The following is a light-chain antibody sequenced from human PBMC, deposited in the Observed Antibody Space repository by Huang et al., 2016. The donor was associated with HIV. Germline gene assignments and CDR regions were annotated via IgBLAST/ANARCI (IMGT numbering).Light chain of an antibody. CDR2: WAS. J-gene: IGKJ1*01. Sequence: DIVMTQSPDSLAVSLGERATIHCKSSQSIQHIPNNRNSLAWYQQKPGQPPKLLIYWASTREFGVPDRFTGGGSGTDFTLTISSLQAEDGAVYYCQQYYTTPPWTFGQGTKVEIK. CDR3: QQYYTTPPWT. CDR1: QSIQHIPNNRNS. V-gene: IGKV4-1*01.